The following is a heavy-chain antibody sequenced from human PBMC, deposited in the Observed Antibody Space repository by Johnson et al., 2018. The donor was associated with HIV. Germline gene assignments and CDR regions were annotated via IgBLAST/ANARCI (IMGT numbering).Heavy chain of an antibody. CDR3: AISAEDYYDSSAVPMDAFDI. CDR2: IYSGGST. Sequence: VQLVESGGGVVQPGRSLRLSCAASGFTFSTYAMHWVRQAPGKGLEWVSVIYSGGSTYYADSVKGRFTISRDNSKNTLYLQMNSLRAEDTAVYYCAISAEDYYDSSAVPMDAFDIWGQGTMVTVSS. D-gene: IGHD3-22*01. CDR1: GFTFSTYA. V-gene: IGHV3-66*01. J-gene: IGHJ3*02.